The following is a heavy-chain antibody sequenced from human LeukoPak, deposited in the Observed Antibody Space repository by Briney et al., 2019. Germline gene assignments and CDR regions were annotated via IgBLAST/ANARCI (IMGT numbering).Heavy chain of an antibody. CDR1: GFTFSNAW. D-gene: IGHD3-10*01. J-gene: IGHJ6*04. Sequence: GGSLRLSCAASGFTFSNAWMSWVRQAPGKGMEWVGRIKSKTDGGTTDYAAPVKGRFTISRDDSKNTLYLQMNSLKTEDTAVYYCTLLWFGDSAYYYYGMDVWGKGTTVTVSS. V-gene: IGHV3-15*01. CDR3: TLLWFGDSAYYYYGMDV. CDR2: IKSKTDGGTT.